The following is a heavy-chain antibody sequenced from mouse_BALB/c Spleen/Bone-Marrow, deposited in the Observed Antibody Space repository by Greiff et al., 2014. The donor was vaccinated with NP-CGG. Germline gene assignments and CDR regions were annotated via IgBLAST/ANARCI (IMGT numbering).Heavy chain of an antibody. Sequence: VHVKQSGAELVKPGASVKLSCTASGFNIKDTYMHWVKQRPEQGLEWIGRIDPANGNTKYDPKFQGKATITADTSSNTAYLQLSILTSEHTAVYYCARDCPYAIDYWGQGTSVTVSS. J-gene: IGHJ4*01. CDR1: GFNIKDTY. V-gene: IGHV14-3*02. CDR3: ARDCPYAIDY. CDR2: IDPANGNT.